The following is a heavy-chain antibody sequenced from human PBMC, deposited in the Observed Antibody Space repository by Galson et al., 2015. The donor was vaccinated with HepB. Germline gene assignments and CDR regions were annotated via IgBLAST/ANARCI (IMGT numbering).Heavy chain of an antibody. CDR3: ARSPNFVVVPAAKRGHFDY. J-gene: IGHJ4*02. Sequence: CAISGDSVSSNSAAWNWIRQSPSRGLEWLGRTYYRSKWYNDYAVSVKSRITINPDTSKNQFSLQLNSVTPEDTAVYYCARSPNFVVVPAAKRGHFDYWGQGTLVTVSS. V-gene: IGHV6-1*01. CDR1: GDSVSSNSAA. D-gene: IGHD2-2*01. CDR2: TYYRSKWYN.